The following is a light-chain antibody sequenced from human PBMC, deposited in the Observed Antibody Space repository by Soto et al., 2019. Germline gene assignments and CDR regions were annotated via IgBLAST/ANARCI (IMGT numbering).Light chain of an antibody. Sequence: QSALTQPASVSGSPGQSITISGTGTSSAVGTYNLVSWYQQHPGKAPKLLIYEGNKRPSGVSNRFSGSKSGNTASLTISGLQAEDEDDDHCCSYAGSNTWVFGGGTTLTVL. CDR1: SSAVGTYNL. J-gene: IGLJ3*02. CDR2: EGN. V-gene: IGLV2-23*01. CDR3: CSYAGSNTWV.